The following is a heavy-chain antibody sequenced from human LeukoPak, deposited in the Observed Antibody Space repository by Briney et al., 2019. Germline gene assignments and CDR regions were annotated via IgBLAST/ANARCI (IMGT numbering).Heavy chain of an antibody. J-gene: IGHJ3*02. CDR2: ISSSSSYI. Sequence: GGSLGLSCAASGFTFSSYTMNWVRQAPGKGLEWVSSISSSSSYIYYADSVKGRFTISRDTAKNSLYLQMNTLRAEDTAVYYCARDKLGANDAFDIWGQGTMVTVSS. CDR1: GFTFSSYT. CDR3: ARDKLGANDAFDI. D-gene: IGHD4/OR15-4a*01. V-gene: IGHV3-21*01.